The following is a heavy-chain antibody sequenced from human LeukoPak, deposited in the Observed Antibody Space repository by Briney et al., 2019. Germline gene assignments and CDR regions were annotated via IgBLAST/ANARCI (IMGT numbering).Heavy chain of an antibody. CDR1: GGSISSYY. J-gene: IGHJ6*02. V-gene: IGHV4-4*07. D-gene: IGHD3-3*01. CDR3: ARGPSHYDFWSGYLNDGMDV. CDR2: IYTSGST. Sequence: SETLSLTCTVSGGSISSYYWSWIRQPAGKGLEWIGRIYTSGSTNYNPSLKSRVTMSVDTSKNQFSLKLSSVTAADTAVYYCARGPSHYDFWSGYLNDGMDVWGQGTTVTVSS.